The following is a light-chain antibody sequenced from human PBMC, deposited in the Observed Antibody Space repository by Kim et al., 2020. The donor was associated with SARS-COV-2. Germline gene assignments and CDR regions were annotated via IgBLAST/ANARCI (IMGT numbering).Light chain of an antibody. Sequence: QSLTTSCTGTSSDVGGYNYVSWYQQHPGKAPKLMIYDVHNWPSGVSNRFSGSKSGNTASLTISGLQAEDEADYYCSSYTSSSTPVVFGGGTQLTVL. V-gene: IGLV2-14*03. CDR2: DVH. J-gene: IGLJ2*01. CDR1: SSDVGGYNY. CDR3: SSYTSSSTPVV.